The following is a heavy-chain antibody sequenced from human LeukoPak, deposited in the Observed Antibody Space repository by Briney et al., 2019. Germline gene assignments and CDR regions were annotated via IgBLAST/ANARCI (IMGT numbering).Heavy chain of an antibody. CDR3: ARGPVEFAPFDY. CDR2: IYTSGST. Sequence: SETLSLTCTVSGGSISSGSYYWSWIRQPAGKGLEWIGRIYTSGSTNYNPSLKSRVTISVDTSKNQFSLKLSSVTAADTAVYYCARGPVEFAPFDYWGQGTLVTVSS. V-gene: IGHV4-61*02. D-gene: IGHD3-10*01. J-gene: IGHJ4*02. CDR1: GGSISSGSYY.